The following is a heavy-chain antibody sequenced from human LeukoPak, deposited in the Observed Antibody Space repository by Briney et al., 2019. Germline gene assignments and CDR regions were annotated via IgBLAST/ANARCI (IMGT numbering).Heavy chain of an antibody. J-gene: IGHJ3*02. CDR1: GGTSSTYA. CDR3: AQGGYDAFDI. CDR2: IIPIFGTA. Sequence: ASVKVSCKASGGTSSTYAISWVRQAPGQGLEWMGRIIPIFGTANYAQKFQGRVTITTDESTSTAYKELSSLRSEDTAVYYCAQGGYDAFDIWGQGTMVTVSS. D-gene: IGHD3-16*01. V-gene: IGHV1-69*05.